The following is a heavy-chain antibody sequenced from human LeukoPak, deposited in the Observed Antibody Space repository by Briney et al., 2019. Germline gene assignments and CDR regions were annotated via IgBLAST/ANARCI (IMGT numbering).Heavy chain of an antibody. Sequence: GGSLRLSCAASGFTFSSYVMNWVRQAPGMGLEWVSGISGSGGSTYYADSVKGRFTISRDNSKNTLYLQMNSLRAEDTAVYYCAKDPTTGPSYWGQGTLVTVSS. CDR2: ISGSGGST. J-gene: IGHJ4*02. V-gene: IGHV3-23*01. D-gene: IGHD1-1*01. CDR3: AKDPTTGPSY. CDR1: GFTFSSYV.